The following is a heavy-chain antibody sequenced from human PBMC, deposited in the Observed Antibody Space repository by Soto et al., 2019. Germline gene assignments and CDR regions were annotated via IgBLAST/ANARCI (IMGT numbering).Heavy chain of an antibody. V-gene: IGHV3-9*01. J-gene: IGHJ4*02. Sequence: SLRLSCVASGFTFDDYAMEWVRQVPGKGLEWVSGISWNSGTIAYADSVKGRFTVSGDNTENSLYLEMNSLRPEDTALYYCAKDRKGSSGWYDLDYWGQGT. D-gene: IGHD6-19*01. CDR2: ISWNSGTI. CDR3: AKDRKGSSGWYDLDY. CDR1: GFTFDDYA.